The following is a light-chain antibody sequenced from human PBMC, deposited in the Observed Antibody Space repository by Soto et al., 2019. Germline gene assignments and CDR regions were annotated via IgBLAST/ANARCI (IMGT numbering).Light chain of an antibody. CDR1: SSSIGSNY. CDR2: RNN. V-gene: IGLV1-47*01. CDR3: AAWDDSLT. J-gene: IGLJ3*02. Sequence: QSVLTQPPSASGTPGQRVTISCSGSSSSIGSNYVYWYQQLPGTAPKLLIYRNNQRPSGVPDRFSGSKSGTSASLAISGLRSEDEADYYCAAWDDSLTFGGGTKVTVL.